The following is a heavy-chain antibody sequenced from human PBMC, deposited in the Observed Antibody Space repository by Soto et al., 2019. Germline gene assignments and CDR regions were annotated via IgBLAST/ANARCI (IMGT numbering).Heavy chain of an antibody. CDR2: IIPIFGTA. J-gene: IGHJ4*02. CDR3: ASPSTYYYDSSGNYYFDY. Sequence: QVQLVQSGAEVKKPGSSVKVSCKASGGTFSSYAISWVRQAPGQGLEWMGGIIPIFGTANYAQKFQGRVTNTADESTSTADMELSSLRSEDTAVYYCASPSTYYYDSSGNYYFDYWGQGTLVTVSS. CDR1: GGTFSSYA. D-gene: IGHD3-22*01. V-gene: IGHV1-69*01.